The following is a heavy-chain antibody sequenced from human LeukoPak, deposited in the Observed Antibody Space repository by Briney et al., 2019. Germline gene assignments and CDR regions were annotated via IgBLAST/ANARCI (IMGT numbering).Heavy chain of an antibody. V-gene: IGHV3-30*02. Sequence: GGSLRLSCAASGFTFSSYWMSWVRQAPGKGLEWVAFIRYDGSNKYYADSVKGRFTISRDNSKNTLYLQMNSLRAEDTAVYYCAKNVLLWFGELPDYWGQGTLVTVSS. CDR3: AKNVLLWFGELPDY. D-gene: IGHD3-10*01. CDR1: GFTFSSYW. J-gene: IGHJ4*02. CDR2: IRYDGSNK.